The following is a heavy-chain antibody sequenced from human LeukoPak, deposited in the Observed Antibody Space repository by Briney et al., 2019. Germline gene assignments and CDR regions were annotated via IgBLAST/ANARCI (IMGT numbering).Heavy chain of an antibody. CDR2: VGGSGGIP. V-gene: IGHV3-23*01. J-gene: IGHJ2*01. Sequence: PGGSLRLSCAASGFTFGSYAMSWVRQAPGKGLEWVSAVGGSGGIPHYADSVEGRFTISRDNSKNTLYLHMNSLRAEDTAVYYCAKDRPYWYLDLWGRGTLVTVSS. CDR1: GFTFGSYA. CDR3: AKDRPYWYLDL.